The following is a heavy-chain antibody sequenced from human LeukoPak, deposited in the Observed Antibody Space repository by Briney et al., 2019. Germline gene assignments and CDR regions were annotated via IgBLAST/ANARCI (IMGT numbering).Heavy chain of an antibody. V-gene: IGHV3-48*04. CDR3: ARRGEWLVNYYYYGMDV. Sequence: GGSLRLSCAASGFNFSSYAMNWVRQAPGKGLEWVSYISSSSTIYYADSVKGRFTISRDNAKNSLYLQMNSLRAEDTAVYYCARRGEWLVNYYYYGMDVWGQGTTVTVSS. CDR1: GFNFSSYA. J-gene: IGHJ6*02. CDR2: ISSSSTI. D-gene: IGHD6-19*01.